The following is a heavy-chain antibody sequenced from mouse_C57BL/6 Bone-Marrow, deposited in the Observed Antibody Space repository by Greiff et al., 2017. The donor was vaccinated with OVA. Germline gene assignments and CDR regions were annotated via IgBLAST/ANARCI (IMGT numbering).Heavy chain of an antibody. CDR2: IYPRSGNT. J-gene: IGHJ4*01. CDR1: GYTFTSYG. V-gene: IGHV1-81*01. D-gene: IGHD2-5*01. Sequence: QVQLKESGAELARPGASVKLSCKASGYTFTSYGISWVKQRTGQGLEWIGEIYPRSGNTYYNEKFKGKATLTADKSSSTAYMELRSLTSEDSAVYFCARDCYYSNYPYAMYYWGQGTSVTVSS. CDR3: ARDCYYSNYPYAMYY.